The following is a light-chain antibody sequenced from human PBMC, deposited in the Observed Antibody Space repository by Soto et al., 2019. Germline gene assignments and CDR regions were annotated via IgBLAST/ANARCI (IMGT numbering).Light chain of an antibody. CDR3: QQYSSSPPLT. CDR2: GAS. Sequence: EIVLTQSPGILSLSPGERATLSCRASQSVSASYLVWYQQKPGQAPRLLMYGASIRATGIPARFGGSGSGTDFTLNINPLEPEDFAVYYCQQYSSSPPLTFGGGTKVELK. V-gene: IGKV3-20*01. J-gene: IGKJ4*01. CDR1: QSVSASY.